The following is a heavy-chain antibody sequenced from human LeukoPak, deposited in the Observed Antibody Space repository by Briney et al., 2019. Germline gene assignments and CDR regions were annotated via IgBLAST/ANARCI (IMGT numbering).Heavy chain of an antibody. CDR3: ARVRSYGLKSYYYYYMDV. Sequence: PSETLSLTCAVYGGSFSGYYWSWLRPPPGKGLEWIGEINHSGSTNYNQSLKSRVTLSVDTSKNQFSLKLSSVTAADTAVYYCARVRSYGLKSYYYYYMDVWGKGTTVTVSS. V-gene: IGHV4-34*01. J-gene: IGHJ6*03. CDR1: GGSFSGYY. D-gene: IGHD5-18*01. CDR2: INHSGST.